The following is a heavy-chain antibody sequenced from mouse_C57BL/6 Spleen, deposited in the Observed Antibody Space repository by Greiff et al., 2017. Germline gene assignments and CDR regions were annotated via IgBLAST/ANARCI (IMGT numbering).Heavy chain of an antibody. Sequence: VQLQQSGAELVRPGASVKLSCTASGFNIKDYYMHWVKQRPEQGLEWIGRIDPEDGDTEYAPKFQGKATMTADTSSNTAYLQLSSLTSEDTAVYYCTTGYSAGAFAYWGQGTTVTVSA. CDR3: TTGYSAGAFAY. V-gene: IGHV14-1*01. CDR2: IDPEDGDT. CDR1: GFNIKDYY. J-gene: IGHJ2*01. D-gene: IGHD3-2*02.